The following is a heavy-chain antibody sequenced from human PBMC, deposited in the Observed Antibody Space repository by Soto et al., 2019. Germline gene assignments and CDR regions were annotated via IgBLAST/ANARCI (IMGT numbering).Heavy chain of an antibody. V-gene: IGHV4-59*01. CDR1: GGSISSYY. J-gene: IGHJ4*02. CDR2: IYYSGST. Sequence: PSETLSLTCTVSGGSISSYYWSWIRQPPGKGLEWIGYIYYSGSTNYNPSLKSRVTISVDTSKHQFSLKLSSVTAADTAVYYCAGTSRLLDLPVDYWGQGTLVTVSS. CDR3: AGTSRLLDLPVDY. D-gene: IGHD3-22*01.